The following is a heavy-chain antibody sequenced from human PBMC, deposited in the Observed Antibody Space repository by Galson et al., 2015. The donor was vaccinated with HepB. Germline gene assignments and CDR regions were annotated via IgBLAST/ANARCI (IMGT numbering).Heavy chain of an antibody. J-gene: IGHJ4*02. D-gene: IGHD3-22*01. Sequence: SLRLSCAASGFTFSSYGMHWVRQAPGKGLEWVAVISYDGSNKYYADSVKGRFTISRDNSKNTLYLQMNSLRAEDTAVYYCAKDSGYDSCPHFDYWGQGTLVTVSS. CDR1: GFTFSSYG. CDR2: ISYDGSNK. CDR3: AKDSGYDSCPHFDY. V-gene: IGHV3-30*18.